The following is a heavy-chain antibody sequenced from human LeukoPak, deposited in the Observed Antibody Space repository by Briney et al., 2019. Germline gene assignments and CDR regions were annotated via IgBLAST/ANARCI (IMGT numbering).Heavy chain of an antibody. D-gene: IGHD3-10*01. J-gene: IGHJ4*02. CDR1: GYTFTSYG. CDR2: ISAYNGNT. CDR3: ARDTVLWFGEPPIGY. V-gene: IGHV1-18*01. Sequence: ASVKVSCKASGYTFTSYGISWVRQAPGQGLEWMGWISAYNGNTNYSQKFQGRVTMTTDTSTKTAYMELRSLRSADTAVYYCARDTVLWFGEPPIGYWGQGTLVTVSS.